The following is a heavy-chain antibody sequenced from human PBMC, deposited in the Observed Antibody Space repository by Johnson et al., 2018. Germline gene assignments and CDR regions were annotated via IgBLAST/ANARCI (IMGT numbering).Heavy chain of an antibody. Sequence: QVQLVESGGGVVQPGRSLRLSCAASGFTFSSYGMHWVRQAPGKGLEWVAVIWYDGSNKYYADSVKGRFTISRDNSKNTLYLQMNSLRAEDTAVYYCARVTAGAAAGIKYYYYGMDVWGQGTTVTVSS. D-gene: IGHD6-13*01. CDR2: IWYDGSNK. CDR3: ARVTAGAAAGIKYYYYGMDV. V-gene: IGHV3-33*01. CDR1: GFTFSSYG. J-gene: IGHJ6*02.